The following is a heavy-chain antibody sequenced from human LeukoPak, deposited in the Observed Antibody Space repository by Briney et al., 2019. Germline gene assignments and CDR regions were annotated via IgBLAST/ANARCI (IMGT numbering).Heavy chain of an antibody. J-gene: IGHJ4*02. Sequence: GGSLRLSCAASGFSFSSNGMHWVRQAPGEGLEWVAVISNDGSNKYYADSVRGRFTISRDNSKNTLYLQMNSLRAEDTAVYYCAKHSSGWYIDYWGQGTLVTVSS. CDR1: GFSFSSNG. V-gene: IGHV3-30*18. CDR2: ISNDGSNK. CDR3: AKHSSGWYIDY. D-gene: IGHD6-19*01.